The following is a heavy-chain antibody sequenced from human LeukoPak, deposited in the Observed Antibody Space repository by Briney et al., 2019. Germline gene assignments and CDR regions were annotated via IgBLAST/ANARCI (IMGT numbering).Heavy chain of an antibody. CDR1: GFTVSSNY. CDR3: ARESGYSYGLAGFFDY. Sequence: GGSLRLACAAYGFTVSSNYMGWVRQAPGKGLEWVSVIYSDGRIHSADSVKGRFTISRDDSKNTLSLQMNSLRAEDTAVYYCARESGYSYGLAGFFDYWGQGTLVTVSS. CDR2: IYSDGRI. J-gene: IGHJ4*02. V-gene: IGHV3-53*01. D-gene: IGHD5-18*01.